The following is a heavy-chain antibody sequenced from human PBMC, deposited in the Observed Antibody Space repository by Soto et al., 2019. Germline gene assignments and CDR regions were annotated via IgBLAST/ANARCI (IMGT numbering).Heavy chain of an antibody. CDR1: GGSISSGGYS. CDR2: FYHSGST. Sequence: SETLSLTCAVSGGSISSGGYSWSWIRQPPGKGLEWIGYFYHSGSTYYNPSLKSRVTISVDRSKNQISLKLSSVTAADTAVYYCARGGIFWSGYYPLMAGFDSWGQGTLVTVSS. V-gene: IGHV4-30-2*01. D-gene: IGHD3-3*01. J-gene: IGHJ4*02. CDR3: ARGGIFWSGYYPLMAGFDS.